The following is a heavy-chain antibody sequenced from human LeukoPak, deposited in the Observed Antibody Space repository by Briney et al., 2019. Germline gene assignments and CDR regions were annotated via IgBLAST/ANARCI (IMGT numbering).Heavy chain of an antibody. J-gene: IGHJ4*02. CDR3: VGDLLIGGGSWSVPSLDS. D-gene: IGHD1-14*01. Sequence: GSLRLSCAASGFIFSNYWMHWVRQVPGKGLLWVSRINVDGSRKIYADSVKGRFAISRDNAKNTVSLQMNSLRVDDTAVYYCVGDLLIGGGSWSVPSLDSWGQGILVTVSS. V-gene: IGHV3-74*01. CDR2: INVDGSRK. CDR1: GFIFSNYW.